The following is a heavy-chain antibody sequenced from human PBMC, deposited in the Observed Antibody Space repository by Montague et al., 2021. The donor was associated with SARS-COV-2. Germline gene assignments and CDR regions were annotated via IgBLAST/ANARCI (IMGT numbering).Heavy chain of an antibody. V-gene: IGHV3-33*01. CDR1: GFTLSSYG. J-gene: IGHJ5*02. Sequence: SLRLSCAASGFTLSSYGMHWVRQAPGKGLEWVAVIWYDGSNKHYAGSVKGRFTISRDNSKNTLHLQMNSLRVEDTAVYYCARGTPAAIPYNWFDPWGQGTLVTVSS. CDR3: ARGTPAAIPYNWFDP. CDR2: IWYDGSNK. D-gene: IGHD2-2*01.